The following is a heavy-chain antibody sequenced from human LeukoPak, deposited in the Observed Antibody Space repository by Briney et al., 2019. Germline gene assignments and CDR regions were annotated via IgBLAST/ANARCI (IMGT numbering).Heavy chain of an antibody. D-gene: IGHD6-13*01. J-gene: IGHJ4*02. CDR1: GGSISSYY. Sequence: PSETLSLTCTVSGGSISSYYWSWIRQPPGKGLEWIGYIYYSGSTNYNPSLKSRVTISVDTSKNQFSLKLSSVTAADTAVYYCARAAGSSYYFDYWGQGTLVTVSS. V-gene: IGHV4-59*01. CDR3: ARAAGSSYYFDY. CDR2: IYYSGST.